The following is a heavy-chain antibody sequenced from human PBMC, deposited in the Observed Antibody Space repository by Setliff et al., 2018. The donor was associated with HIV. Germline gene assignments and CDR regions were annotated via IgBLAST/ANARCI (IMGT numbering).Heavy chain of an antibody. CDR3: TSDPPASGWTLAY. D-gene: IGHD6-19*01. CDR2: INREASAV. Sequence: GGSLRLSCAASGFTFSSYAMNWIRQAPGQGLEWVSHINREASAVWYADSVKGRFTMSRDNGRNSVYLQMNGLRAEDTDLYYCTSDPPASGWTLAYWGQGALVTVSS. V-gene: IGHV3-48*01. J-gene: IGHJ4*02. CDR1: GFTFSSYA.